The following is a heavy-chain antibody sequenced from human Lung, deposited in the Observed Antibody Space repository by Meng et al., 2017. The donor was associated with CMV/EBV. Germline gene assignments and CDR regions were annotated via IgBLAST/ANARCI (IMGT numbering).Heavy chain of an antibody. CDR1: GYTFTGYY. CDR3: ARGRYELIWGLFDP. CDR2: INPNTGGT. D-gene: IGHD1-1*01. Sequence: VQLVQYGSELKKPGDSVKVSCRASGYTFTGYYIHWVRQAPGQGLEWMGWINPNTGGTKYAQKFQGWVTLTRDTSISTAYMELSRLRSDDTAVYYCARGRYELIWGLFDPWGQGTLVTVSS. J-gene: IGHJ5*02. V-gene: IGHV1-2*04.